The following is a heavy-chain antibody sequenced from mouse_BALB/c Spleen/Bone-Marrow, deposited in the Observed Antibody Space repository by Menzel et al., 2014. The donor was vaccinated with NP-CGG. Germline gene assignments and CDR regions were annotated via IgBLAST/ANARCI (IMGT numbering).Heavy chain of an antibody. V-gene: IGHV1S22*01. CDR3: TRLGAPYAMDY. J-gene: IGHJ4*01. Sequence: KQSGSELVRPGASVKLSCKASGYTFTSYWMHWVKQRPGQGLEWIGNIYPGSGSTNYDEKFKSKATLTVDTSSSTAYMQLSSLTSEDSAVYYCTRLGAPYAMDYWGQGTSVTVFS. CDR2: IYPGSGST. CDR1: GYTFTSYW.